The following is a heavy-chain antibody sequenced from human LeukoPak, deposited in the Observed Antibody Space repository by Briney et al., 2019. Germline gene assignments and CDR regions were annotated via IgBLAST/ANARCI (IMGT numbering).Heavy chain of an antibody. Sequence: ASVKVSCKASGYTFTSYYMHWVRQAPGQGLEWMGIINPSGGSTSYAQKFQGRVTMTRDTSTSTVYMELSSLRSEDTAVYYCAXXXXPGTDYYYYYGMDVWGQGTTVTVSS. J-gene: IGHJ6*02. D-gene: IGHD1-1*01. CDR2: INPSGGST. V-gene: IGHV1-46*01. CDR3: AXXXXPGTDYYYYYGMDV. CDR1: GYTFTSYY.